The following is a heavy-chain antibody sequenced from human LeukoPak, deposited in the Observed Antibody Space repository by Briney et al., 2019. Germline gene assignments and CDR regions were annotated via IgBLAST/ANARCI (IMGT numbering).Heavy chain of an antibody. V-gene: IGHV4-34*01. Sequence: PAETLSLTCAVYGGSFSGYYWSWIRQPPGKGLECIGEINHSGSTNYNPSLKSRVTISVDTSKNQFSLKLSSVTAADTAVYYCASSRRGGNYYYYCYMDVWGKGTTVTISS. CDR2: INHSGST. D-gene: IGHD3-16*01. CDR1: GGSFSGYY. J-gene: IGHJ6*03. CDR3: ASSRRGGNYYYYCYMDV.